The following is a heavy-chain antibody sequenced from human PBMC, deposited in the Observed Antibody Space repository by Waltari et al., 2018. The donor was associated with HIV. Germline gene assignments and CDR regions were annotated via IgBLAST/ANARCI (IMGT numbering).Heavy chain of an antibody. CDR3: AGGRKDIVVVVAATSFDY. CDR2: IYHSGST. CDR1: GYSISSGYY. J-gene: IGHJ4*02. Sequence: QVQLQESGPGLVTPSETLSLPCPVSGYSISSGYYWAWPRQPPGKGQEWIGSIYHSGSTYYNPSLKSRVTISVDTSKNQFSLKLSSVTAADTAVYYCAGGRKDIVVVVAATSFDYWGQGTLVTVSS. D-gene: IGHD2-15*01. V-gene: IGHV4-38-2*01.